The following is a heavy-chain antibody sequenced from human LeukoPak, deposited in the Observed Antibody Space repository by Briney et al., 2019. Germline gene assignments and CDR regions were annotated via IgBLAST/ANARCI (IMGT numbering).Heavy chain of an antibody. CDR1: GGSISSHY. J-gene: IGHJ5*02. Sequence: SETLSLTCTVSGGSISSHYWSWVRQPAGKGLEWIGRIYTSGSTKYNPSLKSRVTMSVDTSKNQFYLKLSSVTAADTAVYYCARGVGELLDWFDPWGQGTLVTVCS. V-gene: IGHV4-4*07. CDR2: IYTSGST. CDR3: ARGVGELLDWFDP. D-gene: IGHD3-16*01.